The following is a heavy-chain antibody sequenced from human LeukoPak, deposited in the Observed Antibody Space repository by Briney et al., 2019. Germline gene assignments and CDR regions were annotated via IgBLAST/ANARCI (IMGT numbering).Heavy chain of an antibody. CDR3: ARIRDGDYGDSYFDY. V-gene: IGHV4-59*12. Sequence: GSLRLSCAASGFTFSSYSMNWIRQPPGKGLEWIGSIYYSGSTYYNPSLKSRVTMSVDTSKNQFSLKLSSVTAADTAVYYCARIRDGDYGDSYFDYWGQGTLVTVSS. CDR2: IYYSGST. J-gene: IGHJ4*02. D-gene: IGHD4-17*01. CDR1: GFTFSSYS.